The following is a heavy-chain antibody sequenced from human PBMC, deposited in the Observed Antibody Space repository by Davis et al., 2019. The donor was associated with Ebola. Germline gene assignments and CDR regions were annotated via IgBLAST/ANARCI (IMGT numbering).Heavy chain of an antibody. CDR1: GGSINSGGKY. CDR2: IHYSGRT. J-gene: IGHJ4*02. V-gene: IGHV4-31*03. CDR3: ARGHPSLY. Sequence: SETLSLTCTVSGGSINSGGKYWNWIRQHPGKGLEWIGYIHYSGRTYYNPSLKSRVTISVDTSKNQFSLKLSSVTAADTAVYYCARGHPSLYWGQGTLVTVSS.